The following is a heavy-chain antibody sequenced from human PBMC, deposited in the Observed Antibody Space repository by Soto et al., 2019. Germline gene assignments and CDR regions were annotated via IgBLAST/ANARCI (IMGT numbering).Heavy chain of an antibody. Sequence: SETLSLTCAVSGGSISSSNCWSWFSHHPGKGLEWIGEIYHSESTNYNPSLKSRDTISVDKSKNQFSLKLSSVTAADTAVYYCASRERYYYYGMYVWGQGTTGTGPS. J-gene: IGHJ6*02. D-gene: IGHD1-26*01. CDR2: IYHSEST. CDR1: GGSISSSNC. V-gene: IGHV4-4*02. CDR3: ASRERYYYYGMYV.